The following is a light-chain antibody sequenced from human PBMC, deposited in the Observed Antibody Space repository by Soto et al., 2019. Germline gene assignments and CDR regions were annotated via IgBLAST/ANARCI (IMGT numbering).Light chain of an antibody. CDR3: QHSSYCPLT. V-gene: IGKV3-11*01. J-gene: IGKJ4*01. CDR1: QSVSSY. Sequence: EIEMTQSPATLSLSPGERVTISCRASQSVSSYLAWYQQKPGKAPRLLIYDASNRATGIPAMFSGSGSGTYSTLIISIQEPEYFAFYYCQHSSYCPLTFGRGTKVEIK. CDR2: DAS.